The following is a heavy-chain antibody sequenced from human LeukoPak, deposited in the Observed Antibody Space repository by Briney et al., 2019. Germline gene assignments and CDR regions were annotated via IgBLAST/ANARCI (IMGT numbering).Heavy chain of an antibody. Sequence: GGSLRLSCVASGLTFSSCEMVWGRQAPGKGLEWVSYISSSGSTIYYADSVKGRITISRDNAKNSLYLQMNSLRAEDTAVYYCARQSPDSGRPFDYWGQGTLVTVSS. CDR1: GLTFSSCE. D-gene: IGHD1-26*01. V-gene: IGHV3-48*03. J-gene: IGHJ4*02. CDR3: ARQSPDSGRPFDY. CDR2: ISSSGSTI.